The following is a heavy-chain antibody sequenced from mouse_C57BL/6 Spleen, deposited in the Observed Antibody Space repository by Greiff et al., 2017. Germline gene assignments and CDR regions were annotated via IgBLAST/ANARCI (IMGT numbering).Heavy chain of an antibody. D-gene: IGHD2-1*01. CDR2: IDPSDSVT. Sequence: QVQLKQPGAELVRPGSSVKLSCKASGYTFTSYWMHWVKQRPIQGLEWIGNIDPSDSVTHYNPKFKAKATLTVDKSSSTAYMQLSSLTSEDSAVYYCARGDGNYRYFDVWGTGTTGTVSS. CDR3: ARGDGNYRYFDV. V-gene: IGHV1-52*01. CDR1: GYTFTSYW. J-gene: IGHJ1*03.